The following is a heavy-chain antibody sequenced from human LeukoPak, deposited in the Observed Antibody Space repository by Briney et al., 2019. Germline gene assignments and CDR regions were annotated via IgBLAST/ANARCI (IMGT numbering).Heavy chain of an antibody. J-gene: IGHJ4*02. CDR3: TRRQTFDY. CDR2: IRSKAFGGTT. CDR1: GFTFSNYW. V-gene: IGHV3-49*03. Sequence: GGSLRLSCAASGFTFSNYWMSWFRQAPGKGLEWVGLIRSKAFGGTTEYAASVKGRFTISRDDSKSIAFLQMNSLQSEDTAVYYCTRRQTFDYWGQGTLVTVSS.